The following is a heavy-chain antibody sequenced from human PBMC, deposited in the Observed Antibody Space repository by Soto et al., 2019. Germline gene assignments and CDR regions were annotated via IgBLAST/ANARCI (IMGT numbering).Heavy chain of an antibody. V-gene: IGHV3-7*05. CDR3: ARDLGYCSGGTCYSVLDS. CDR2: IKQDGSEK. CDR1: GFTFCSYW. D-gene: IGHD2-15*01. J-gene: IGHJ4*02. Sequence: GGSLRISCAGPGFTFCSYWMNWVRQASGKGLEWVANIKQDGSEKYYVDSVKGRFTISRDNAKNSLLLQMNSLRVEDTAVYYCARDLGYCSGGTCYSVLDSWGQGALVTVSS.